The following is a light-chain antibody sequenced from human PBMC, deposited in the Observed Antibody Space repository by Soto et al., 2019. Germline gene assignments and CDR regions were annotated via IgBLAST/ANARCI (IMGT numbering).Light chain of an antibody. CDR3: QQYDSLPYT. V-gene: IGKV1-33*01. Sequence: DIQMTQSPSSLSASVGDRVTITCQASEDITNYLNWYQQKPGKVPKLLIYDASNLEVGVPSRFSGSGSGTDFTFTISSLQPEDFATYYCQQYDSLPYTFGQGTKLEIK. CDR1: EDITNY. J-gene: IGKJ2*01. CDR2: DAS.